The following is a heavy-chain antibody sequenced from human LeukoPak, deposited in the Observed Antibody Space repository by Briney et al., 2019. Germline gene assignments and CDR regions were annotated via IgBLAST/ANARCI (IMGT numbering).Heavy chain of an antibody. CDR2: IYYSGGA. Sequence: SETLSLTCAVSGGSISSGGYSWSWIRQPPGKGLQWIGSIYYSGGAYYNPSLGSRVTISVDTSKNQFYLKLTSVTAADTAVYYWGRHSKPSDRGALFDSWGRGTLVTVSS. J-gene: IGHJ4*02. D-gene: IGHD1-14*01. CDR1: GGSISSGGYS. V-gene: IGHV4-39*01. CDR3: GRHSKPSDRGALFDS.